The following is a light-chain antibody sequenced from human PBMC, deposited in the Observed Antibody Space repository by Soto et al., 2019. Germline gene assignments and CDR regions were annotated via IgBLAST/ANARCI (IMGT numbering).Light chain of an antibody. V-gene: IGLV7-46*01. CDR1: TGAVTSGHY. CDR2: DTS. CDR3: LLYYSGVRL. Sequence: QTVVTQEPSLTVSPGGTVTLTCGSTTGAVTSGHYPYWCQQKPGQAPRTLIYDTSNKHSWTPARFSGSLLGGNAALTLSGAQPEDEAEYYCLLYYSGVRLFGGGTKLTVL. J-gene: IGLJ2*01.